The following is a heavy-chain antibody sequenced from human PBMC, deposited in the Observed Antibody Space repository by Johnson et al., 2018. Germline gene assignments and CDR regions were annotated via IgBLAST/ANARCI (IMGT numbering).Heavy chain of an antibody. J-gene: IGHJ1*01. CDR1: GFTFSNND. D-gene: IGHD4/OR15-4a*01. CDR2: VSCNGRRT. Sequence: VQLVQSGGGLVQXGGSLRLXCIASGFTFSNNDMNWAHQAPGKGLEWLSGVSCNGRRTPSADSGKGRFIISGDNSRNTLYFQMNSLKTEDTAVYYCVGASGITYPYFQHWGQGTLVTVSS. V-gene: IGHV3-35*01. CDR3: VGASGITYPYFQH.